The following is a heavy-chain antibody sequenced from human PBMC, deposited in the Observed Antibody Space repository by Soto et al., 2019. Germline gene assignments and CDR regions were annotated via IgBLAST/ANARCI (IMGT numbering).Heavy chain of an antibody. CDR3: LENNVAPSFVGFEY. V-gene: IGHV3-53*01. D-gene: IGHD2-21*01. Sequence: GGSLRLSCAVSGFNFDNSYMSWVRQAPGKGLEWVSILYSGGQTYYTESVRGRFTISRDISKNTLDLQMNRLTADDTAVYYCLENNVAPSFVGFEYWGQGTLVTVSS. J-gene: IGHJ4*02. CDR2: LYSGGQT. CDR1: GFNFDNSY.